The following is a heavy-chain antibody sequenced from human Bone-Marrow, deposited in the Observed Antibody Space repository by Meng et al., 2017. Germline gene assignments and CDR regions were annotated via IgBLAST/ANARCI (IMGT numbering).Heavy chain of an antibody. V-gene: IGHV3-11*01. D-gene: IGHD6-13*01. CDR3: ANAPYSSSWYGGGDEVY. J-gene: IGHJ4*02. CDR2: ISASGSVA. CDR1: GFTFSDYY. Sequence: GESLKISCAASGFTFSDYYMAWIRQAPGKGLEWVSYISASGSVAYYTDSVKGRFTISRDNANNSLFLQMNSLRAEDTAVYYCANAPYSSSWYGGGDEVYWGQGTLVTVSS.